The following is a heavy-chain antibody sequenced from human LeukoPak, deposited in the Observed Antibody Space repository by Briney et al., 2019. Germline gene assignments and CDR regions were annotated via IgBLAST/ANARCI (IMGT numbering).Heavy chain of an antibody. J-gene: IGHJ5*02. CDR3: ARGDSGSYYLDWFDP. CDR2: ISAYNGNT. CDR1: GGTFSSYA. D-gene: IGHD1-26*01. V-gene: IGHV1-18*01. Sequence: ASVKVSCKASGGTFSSYAISWVRQAPGQGLEWMGWISAYNGNTNYAQKLQGRVTMTTDASTSTAYMELRSLRSDDTAVYYCARGDSGSYYLDWFDPWGQGTLVTVSS.